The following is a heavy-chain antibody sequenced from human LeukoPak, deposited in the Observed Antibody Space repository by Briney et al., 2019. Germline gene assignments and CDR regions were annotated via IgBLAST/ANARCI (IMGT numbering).Heavy chain of an antibody. D-gene: IGHD3-10*01. CDR1: RYTFTSYD. CDR2: MNPNSGNT. Sequence: EASVKVSCKASRYTFTSYDINWVRQATGQGLEWMGWMNPNSGNTGYAQKFQGRVTMTRNTSISTAYMELSSLRSEDTAVYYCARGWASGSYRKSGFDYWGQGTLVTVSS. CDR3: ARGWASGSYRKSGFDY. V-gene: IGHV1-8*01. J-gene: IGHJ4*02.